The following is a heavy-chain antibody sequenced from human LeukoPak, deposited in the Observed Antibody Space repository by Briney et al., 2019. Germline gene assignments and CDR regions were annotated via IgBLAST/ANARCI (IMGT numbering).Heavy chain of an antibody. CDR2: INPNSGGT. Sequence: ASVKVSCKASGYTFTGYYMHWVRQAPGQGLEWMGWINPNSGGTNYAQKFQGRVTMTRDTSISTAYMELSSLRSEDTAVYYCASANCGGDCLGMDVWGQGTTVTVSS. CDR1: GYTFTGYY. D-gene: IGHD2-21*02. CDR3: ASANCGGDCLGMDV. J-gene: IGHJ6*02. V-gene: IGHV1-2*02.